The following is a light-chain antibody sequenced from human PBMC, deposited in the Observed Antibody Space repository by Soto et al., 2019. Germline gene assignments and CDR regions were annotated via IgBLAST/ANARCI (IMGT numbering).Light chain of an antibody. V-gene: IGLV6-57*03. CDR1: SGSIASNY. J-gene: IGLJ3*02. Sequence: NFMLTQPHSVSESPGKTVTISCTRSSGSIASNYVQWYQQRPGSAPTTVIYEDNQRPSGVPDRFSGSIDSSSNSASLTISGLKTEDEADYYCQSYDSSSRVSGGGTKVTVL. CDR3: QSYDSSSRV. CDR2: EDN.